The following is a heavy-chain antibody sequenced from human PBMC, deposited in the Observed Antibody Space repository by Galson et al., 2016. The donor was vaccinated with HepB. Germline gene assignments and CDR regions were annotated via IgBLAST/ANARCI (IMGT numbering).Heavy chain of an antibody. CDR2: IYYSGST. CDR3: ARDKEHLISGYSYGMDV. Sequence: LVKPTQTLTLTCTFSGFSLSTSGVGVGWIRQPPGKGLQWIGNIYYSGSTNYNPSLKSRVTISIDMSKNQFSLKLSSVTAADTAVYFCARDKEHLISGYSYGMDVWGLGTTVTVSS. CDR1: GFSLSTSGVG. V-gene: IGHV4-61*08. D-gene: IGHD2-15*01. J-gene: IGHJ6*02.